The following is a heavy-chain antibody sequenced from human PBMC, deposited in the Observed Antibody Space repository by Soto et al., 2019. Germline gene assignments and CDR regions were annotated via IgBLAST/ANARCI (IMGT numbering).Heavy chain of an antibody. D-gene: IGHD1-20*01. CDR1: VGSISSYY. CDR2: IDASGNT. J-gene: IGHJ6*02. CDR3: ARYSNNWFQTEGMDV. V-gene: IGHV4-4*07. Sequence: SETLSLTCTVSVGSISSYYWSWIRRPAGKGLEWIGRIDASGNTNYNPSLKSRVTMSADTSKKQFSLKLTSVTAADTAVYYCARYSNNWFQTEGMDVWGQGTTVTVSS.